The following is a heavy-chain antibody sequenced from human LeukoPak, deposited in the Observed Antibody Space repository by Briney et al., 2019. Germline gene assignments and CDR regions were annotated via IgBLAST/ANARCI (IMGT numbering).Heavy chain of an antibody. J-gene: IGHJ4*02. V-gene: IGHV6-1*01. D-gene: IGHD2-2*01. CDR3: ARGIVVVPAAMPDLFDY. CDR2: TYYRSKWYN. CDR1: GDSVSSNSAA. Sequence: SQTLSLTCAISGDSVSSNSAAWNWIRQSPSRGLEWLGRTYYRSKWYNDYAVSVKSRITINPDTSKNQFSLQLNSVTPEDTAVYYCARGIVVVPAAMPDLFDYWGQGTLVTVSS.